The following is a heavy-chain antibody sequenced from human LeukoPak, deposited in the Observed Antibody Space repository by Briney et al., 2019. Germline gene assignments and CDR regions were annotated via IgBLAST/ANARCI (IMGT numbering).Heavy chain of an antibody. CDR2: IYYSGST. Sequence: SETLSLTCTVSGGSISSYYWSWIRQPPGKGLEWIGYIYYSGSTNYNPSLKSRATISVDTSKNQFSLKLSSVTAADTAVYYCARHSIFGVVAEYYFDYWGQGTLVTVSS. V-gene: IGHV4-59*08. CDR3: ARHSIFGVVAEYYFDY. CDR1: GGSISSYY. J-gene: IGHJ4*02. D-gene: IGHD3-3*02.